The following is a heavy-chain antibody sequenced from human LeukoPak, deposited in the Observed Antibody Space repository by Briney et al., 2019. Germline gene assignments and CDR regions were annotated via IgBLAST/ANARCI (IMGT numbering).Heavy chain of an antibody. CDR1: GGTFSSYA. Sequence: VASVKVSCKASGGTFSSYAISWVRQAPGQGLEWMGGIIPIFGTANYAQKFQGRATITADESTSTAYMELSSLRSEDTAVYYCARDPFMAKGYWGQGTLVTVSS. J-gene: IGHJ4*02. D-gene: IGHD3-10*01. V-gene: IGHV1-69*13. CDR3: ARDPFMAKGY. CDR2: IIPIFGTA.